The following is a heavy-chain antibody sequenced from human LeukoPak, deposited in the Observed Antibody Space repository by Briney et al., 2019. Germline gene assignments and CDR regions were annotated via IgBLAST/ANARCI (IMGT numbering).Heavy chain of an antibody. Sequence: ASVKVSCKASGGTFSSYAISWVRQAPGQGLEWMGRIIPILGIANYAQKFQGRVTITADKSTSTAYMELSSLRSEDTAVYYCARSSELVGATNTGDYWGQGTLVTVSS. CDR2: IIPILGIA. J-gene: IGHJ4*02. D-gene: IGHD1-26*01. CDR1: GGTFSSYA. V-gene: IGHV1-69*04. CDR3: ARSSELVGATNTGDY.